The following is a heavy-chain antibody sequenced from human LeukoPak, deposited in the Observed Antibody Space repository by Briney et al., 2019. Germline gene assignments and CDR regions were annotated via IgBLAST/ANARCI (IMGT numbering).Heavy chain of an antibody. J-gene: IGHJ4*02. CDR1: GDSISNYY. Sequence: SETLSLTCTVSGDSISNYYWSWIRQPPGKGLEWIGYIYYTGNTNYNPSLKSRVTISVDTSKNQFSLNLSSVTAADTAIYYCARLGGATSPFGYWGQGTLVTVSS. CDR2: IYYTGNT. V-gene: IGHV4-59*08. CDR3: ARLGGATSPFGY. D-gene: IGHD1-26*01.